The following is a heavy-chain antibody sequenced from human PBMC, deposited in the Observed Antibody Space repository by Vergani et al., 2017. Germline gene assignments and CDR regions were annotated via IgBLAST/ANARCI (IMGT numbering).Heavy chain of an antibody. V-gene: IGHV1-46*03. CDR3: ANALYTSGGDY. CDR1: GYTFTSYY. D-gene: IGHD3-16*01. CDR2: INPSGGST. J-gene: IGHJ4*02. Sequence: QVQLVQSGAEVKKPGASVKVSCKASGYTFTSYYMHWVRQAPGQGLEWMGIINPSGGSTSYAQKFQGRVTMTRDTSTSTVYMELRSLRSEDTAVYYCANALYTSGGDYWGQGTLVTVSS.